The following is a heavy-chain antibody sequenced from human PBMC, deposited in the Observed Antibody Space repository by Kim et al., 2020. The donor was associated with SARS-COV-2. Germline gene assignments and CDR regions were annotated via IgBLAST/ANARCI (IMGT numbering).Heavy chain of an antibody. J-gene: IGHJ4*02. CDR2: MNPNSGNT. D-gene: IGHD4-17*01. CDR3: ARGGDDYGDYDLDY. Sequence: ASVKVSCKASGYTFTSYDINWVRQATGQGLEWMGWMNPNSGNTGYAQKFQGRVTMTRNTSISTAYMELSSLRSEDTAVYYCARGGDDYGDYDLDYWGQGTLVTVSS. CDR1: GYTFTSYD. V-gene: IGHV1-8*01.